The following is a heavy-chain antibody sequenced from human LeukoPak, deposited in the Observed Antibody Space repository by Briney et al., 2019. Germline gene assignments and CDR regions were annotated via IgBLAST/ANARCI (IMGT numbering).Heavy chain of an antibody. CDR3: VKNWGGYYFDS. V-gene: IGHV3-23*01. D-gene: IGHD7-27*01. CDR1: GFTIAKHD. J-gene: IGHJ4*02. CDR2: VGLSPAST. Sequence: QPGGSLRLSCAASGFTIAKHDMHWVRQAPGKGLEWVSTVGLSPASTYFAVSVKGRFTASRDNDKNTVSLQMNSLRAEDTAMYFCVKNWGGYYFDSWGQGALVTVSS.